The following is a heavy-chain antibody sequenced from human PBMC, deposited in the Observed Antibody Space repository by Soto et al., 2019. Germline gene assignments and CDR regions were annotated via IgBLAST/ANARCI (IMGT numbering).Heavy chain of an antibody. V-gene: IGHV3-30*18. CDR1: GFTFSSYG. J-gene: IGHJ4*02. D-gene: IGHD3-22*01. Sequence: QVQLVESGGGVVQPGRSLRLSCAASGFTFSSYGMHWVRQAPGKGLEWVAVISNDGSNKYYAHSVKGRFTISRDNSKNTLYLQMNSQRAEDTAVYYCAKEWVYDSSGWSFDYWGQGTLVTVSS. CDR2: ISNDGSNK. CDR3: AKEWVYDSSGWSFDY.